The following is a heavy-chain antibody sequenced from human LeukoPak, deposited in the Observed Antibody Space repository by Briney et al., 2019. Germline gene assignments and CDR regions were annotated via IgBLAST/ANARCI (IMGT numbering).Heavy chain of an antibody. Sequence: GGSLRLSCAASGFTFSSYSMNWVRQAPGKGLEWVSSISSSSSYIYYADSVKGRFTISRDNAKNSLYLQMNSLRNDDTALYYCARDTEGYIYGYYYYGMDVWGQGTTVTVSS. V-gene: IGHV3-21*04. D-gene: IGHD5-18*01. J-gene: IGHJ6*02. CDR2: ISSSSSYI. CDR1: GFTFSSYS. CDR3: ARDTEGYIYGYYYYGMDV.